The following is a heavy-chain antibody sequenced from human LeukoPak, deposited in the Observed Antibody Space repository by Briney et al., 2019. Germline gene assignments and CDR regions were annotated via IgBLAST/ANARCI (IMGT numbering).Heavy chain of an antibody. J-gene: IGHJ4*02. V-gene: IGHV3-30*02. CDR3: AVEWLRYFDY. CDR1: GFTFSSYG. D-gene: IGHD5-12*01. CDR2: IRYDGSNK. Sequence: PGGSLRLSCAASGFTFSSYGMHWVRQAPGKGLEWVAFIRYDGSNKYYADSVKGRFTISRDNSKNTLYLQMNSLRAEDTAVHYCAVEWLRYFDYWGQGTLVTVSS.